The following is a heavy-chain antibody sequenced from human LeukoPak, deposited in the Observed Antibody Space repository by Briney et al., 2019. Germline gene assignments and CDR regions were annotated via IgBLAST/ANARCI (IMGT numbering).Heavy chain of an antibody. CDR3: TIDVAAGGLDY. J-gene: IGHJ4*02. V-gene: IGHV3-9*01. D-gene: IGHD6-13*01. CDR1: GFTLAHA. CDR2: IYCNRGDV. Sequence: GRSLRLSLAVSGFTLAHAMHWLRQAPGKGLAWVSGIYCNRGDVGYAGSVKVRFIISWDNAKNSLSLRMNILRPEDTALYFCTIDVAAGGLDYWGQGILVTVSS.